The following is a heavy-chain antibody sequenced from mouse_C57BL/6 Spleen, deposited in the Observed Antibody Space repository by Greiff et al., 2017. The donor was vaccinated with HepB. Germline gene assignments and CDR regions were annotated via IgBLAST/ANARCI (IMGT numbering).Heavy chain of an antibody. CDR2: INPNNGGT. CDR3: ARGDWYFDV. Sequence: EVKLMESGPELVKPGASVKISCKASGYTFTDYYMNWVKQSHGKSLEWIGDINPNNGGTSYNQKFKGKATLTVDKSSSTAYMELRSLTSEDSAVYYCARGDWYFDVWGTGTTVTVSS. CDR1: GYTFTDYY. J-gene: IGHJ1*03. V-gene: IGHV1-26*01.